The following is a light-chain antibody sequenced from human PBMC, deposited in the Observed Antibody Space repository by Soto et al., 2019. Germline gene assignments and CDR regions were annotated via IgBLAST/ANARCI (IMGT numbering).Light chain of an antibody. Sequence: EIVLTQSPATLSLSAGERATLSCRASQSVSSYLAWYQQTPGQAPRLLLYDASNRATGIPARFSGSGSGTDFTLTISSLEPEDFAVYFCQQRINWPLTFGGGTKVEIK. CDR2: DAS. J-gene: IGKJ4*01. CDR1: QSVSSY. V-gene: IGKV3-11*01. CDR3: QQRINWPLT.